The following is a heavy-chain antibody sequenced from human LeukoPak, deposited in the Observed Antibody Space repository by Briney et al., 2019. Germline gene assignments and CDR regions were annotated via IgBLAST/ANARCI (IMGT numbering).Heavy chain of an antibody. J-gene: IGHJ5*02. Sequence: SETLSLTCAVSGGSISSGGYSCSWIRQPPGKGLEWIGYIYHSGSTYYNPSLKSRVTISVDRSKNQFSLKLSSVTAADTAVYYCARGGAAAGRENWFDPWGQGTLVTVSS. CDR2: IYHSGST. D-gene: IGHD6-13*01. CDR3: ARGGAAAGRENWFDP. CDR1: GGSISSGGYS. V-gene: IGHV4-30-2*01.